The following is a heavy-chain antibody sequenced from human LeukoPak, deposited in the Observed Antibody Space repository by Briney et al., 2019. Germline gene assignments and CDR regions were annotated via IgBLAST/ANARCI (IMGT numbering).Heavy chain of an antibody. V-gene: IGHV3-23*01. CDR3: AKAPVTSCRGAYCYPFDS. CDR1: GFTLSIYA. J-gene: IGHJ4*02. CDR2: TSSSDAGT. Sequence: GGSLRLSCAASGFTLSIYAMSWVRQTPGKGLEWVAATSSSDAGTYHAASVRGRFTISRDNSKNTLYLQMNSLRAEDAAVYFCAKAPVTSCRGAYCYPFDSWGQGTLVTVSS. D-gene: IGHD2-21*01.